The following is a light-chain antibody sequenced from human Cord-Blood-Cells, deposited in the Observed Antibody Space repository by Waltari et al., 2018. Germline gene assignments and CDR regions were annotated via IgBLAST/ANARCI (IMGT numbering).Light chain of an antibody. CDR1: QSISSW. CDR2: KAS. CDR3: QQYNSYSPWT. Sequence: DIQMTQHPYTLSASVGDRVTIPCRASQSISSWLAWYQQKPGEAPKLLIHKASSLESGVQSRFSGSGAGTEFALAIVRLQPDDFAPYSCQQYNSYSPWTFGQGTKVEIK. V-gene: IGKV1-5*03. J-gene: IGKJ1*01.